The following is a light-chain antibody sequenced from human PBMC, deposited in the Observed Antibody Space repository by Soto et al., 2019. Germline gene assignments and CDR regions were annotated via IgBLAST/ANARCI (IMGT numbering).Light chain of an antibody. V-gene: IGLV2-23*01. CDR1: NNDFENYNL. CDR3: CSYAGSSTLV. CDR2: EGT. Sequence: QSALTQPASVSGSPGQSITISCTGTNNDFENYNLVSWYQQHPGKAPKLMIFEGTKRPSGVSNRFSGSKSGNTASLPVSGLQAEDEADYYCCSYAGSSTLVFGTGTKLTVL. J-gene: IGLJ1*01.